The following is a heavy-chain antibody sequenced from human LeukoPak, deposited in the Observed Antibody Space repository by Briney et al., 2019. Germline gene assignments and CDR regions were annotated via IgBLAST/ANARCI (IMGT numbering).Heavy chain of an antibody. D-gene: IGHD3-22*01. J-gene: IGHJ4*02. CDR1: VGSIIGYY. Sequence: PSETLSLTCAVSVGSIIGYYWCWIRQAPGKGLEWIGYIYYSVGTDYNPSLKSRVTISVDMSKKQNSLRLTSVTAADPAVYYCARRRYYDSSGSNPTYYFDYWGQGIVVPVSS. CDR2: IYYSVGT. CDR3: ARRRYYDSSGSNPTYYFDY. V-gene: IGHV4-59*01.